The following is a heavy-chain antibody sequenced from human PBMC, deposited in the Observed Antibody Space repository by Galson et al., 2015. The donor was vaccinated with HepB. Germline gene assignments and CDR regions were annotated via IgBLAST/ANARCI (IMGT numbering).Heavy chain of an antibody. V-gene: IGHV3-30*04. CDR3: ARDISRSWSSVFDY. J-gene: IGHJ4*02. Sequence: SLRLSCAASGFTFSTYAVHWVRQAPGKGLQWVAFISYDGSNEYYADSVKGRFTISRDNSKNTLFLQMNSLRAEDTAVYYCARDISRSWSSVFDYWGQGTLVTVSS. CDR1: GFTFSTYA. D-gene: IGHD6-13*01. CDR2: ISYDGSNE.